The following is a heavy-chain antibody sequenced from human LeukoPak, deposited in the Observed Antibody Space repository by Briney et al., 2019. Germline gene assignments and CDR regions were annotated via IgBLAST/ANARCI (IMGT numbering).Heavy chain of an antibody. CDR1: GGSFSGYY. J-gene: IGHJ4*02. CDR2: INHSGST. Sequence: SETLSLTCAVYGGSFSGYYWSWIRQPPGKGLEWIGEINHSGSTNYNPSLKSRVTISVDTSKNQFSLELSSVTAADTAVYYCARDPPLYGDYAAIDYWGQGALVTVSS. D-gene: IGHD4-17*01. V-gene: IGHV4-34*01. CDR3: ARDPPLYGDYAAIDY.